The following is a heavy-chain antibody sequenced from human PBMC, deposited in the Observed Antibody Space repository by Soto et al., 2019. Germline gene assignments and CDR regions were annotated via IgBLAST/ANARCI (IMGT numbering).Heavy chain of an antibody. Sequence: GGSLRLSCAASGFTFSSYGIHWVRQAPGKGLEWVALISYDGSNKYYADSVKGRVTISRDNSKNTLYLQMNSLRAEDTAMYYCAKDAPYYDDSSGYYCPFDYWGQGTLVTVSS. CDR3: AKDAPYYDDSSGYYCPFDY. D-gene: IGHD3-22*01. CDR1: GFTFSSYG. CDR2: ISYDGSNK. J-gene: IGHJ4*02. V-gene: IGHV3-30*18.